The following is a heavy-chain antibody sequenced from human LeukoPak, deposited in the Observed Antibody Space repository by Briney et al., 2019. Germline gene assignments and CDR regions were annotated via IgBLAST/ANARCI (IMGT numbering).Heavy chain of an antibody. CDR2: IYYSGST. Sequence: SETLSLTCTVSGGSISSGGYYWSWIRQHPGKGLEWIGYIYYSGSTYYNPSLKSRVTISVDTSKNQFSLKLSSVTAADTAVYYCARGDNDYGGKSSLGYYYMDVWGKGTTVTVSS. J-gene: IGHJ6*03. D-gene: IGHD4-23*01. CDR1: GGSISSGGYY. CDR3: ARGDNDYGGKSSLGYYYMDV. V-gene: IGHV4-31*03.